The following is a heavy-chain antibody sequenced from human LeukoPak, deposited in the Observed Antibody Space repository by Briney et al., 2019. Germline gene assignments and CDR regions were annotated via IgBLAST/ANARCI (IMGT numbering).Heavy chain of an antibody. J-gene: IGHJ4*02. CDR1: GFTFDDYA. D-gene: IGHD5-12*01. CDR3: AREYGATMGGAFFDY. V-gene: IGHV3-9*01. Sequence: GGSLRLSCAASGFTFDDYAKHWVRQAPGKGLEWASGISWNSGSIGYADSVKGRFTMSRDNAKNSLYLQMNSLRAEDTAVYYCAREYGATMGGAFFDYWGQGTLVTVSS. CDR2: ISWNSGSI.